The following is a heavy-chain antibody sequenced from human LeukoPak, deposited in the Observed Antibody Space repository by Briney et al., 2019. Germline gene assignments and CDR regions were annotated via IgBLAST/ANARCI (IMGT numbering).Heavy chain of an antibody. CDR3: ASYSYYDYVWGSYRSHFDY. Sequence: SVTVSCTASGGTFSSYAISWVRQAPGQGLEWMGGIIPIFGTANYAQKFQGRVTITADESTSTAYMELSSLRSEDTAVYYCASYSYYDYVWGSYRSHFDYWGQGTLVTVSS. V-gene: IGHV1-69*13. CDR2: IIPIFGTA. J-gene: IGHJ4*02. D-gene: IGHD3-16*02. CDR1: GGTFSSYA.